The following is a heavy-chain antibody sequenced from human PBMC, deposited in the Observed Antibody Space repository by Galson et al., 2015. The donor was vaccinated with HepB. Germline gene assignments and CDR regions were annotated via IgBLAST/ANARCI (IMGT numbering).Heavy chain of an antibody. Sequence: QSGAEVKKPGESLRISCKASGYSFSNYWINWVRQMPGRGLEWLGSIDASDSHTKYSPSFQGHVTISADNSIGTAHLQWSTLQVSDSAMYFCARSRGYRYGSGEWHFDLWGRGTLVTVSS. CDR1: GYSFSNYW. CDR2: IDASDSHT. D-gene: IGHD5-12*01. V-gene: IGHV5-10-1*01. CDR3: ARSRGYRYGSGEWHFDL. J-gene: IGHJ2*01.